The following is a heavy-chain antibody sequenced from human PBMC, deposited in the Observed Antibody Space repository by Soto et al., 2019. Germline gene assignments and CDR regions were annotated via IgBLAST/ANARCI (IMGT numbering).Heavy chain of an antibody. D-gene: IGHD2-8*02. CDR1: GFTFSSYW. J-gene: IGHJ4*02. CDR3: ARLVLPSQFDY. CDR2: IKQDGSEK. Sequence: EVQLVESGGGLVQPGGSLRLSCAASGFTFSSYWMSWVRQAPGKGLEWVANIKQDGSEKYYVDSEKGRFTISRDNAKNSLYLQMNSLRAEDTAVYYCARLVLPSQFDYWGQGTLVTVSS. V-gene: IGHV3-7*01.